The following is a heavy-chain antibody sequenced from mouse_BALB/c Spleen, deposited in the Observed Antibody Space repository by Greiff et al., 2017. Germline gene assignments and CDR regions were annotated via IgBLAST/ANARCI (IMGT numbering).Heavy chain of an antibody. CDR2: ISSGSSTI. CDR1: GFTFSSFG. J-gene: IGHJ4*01. Sequence: EVKLQESGGGLVQPGGSRKLSCAASGFTFSSFGMHWVRQAPEKGLEWVAYISSGSSTIYYADTVKGRFTISRDNPKNTLFLQMTSLRSEDTAMYYCARLRLGRGAMDYWGQGTSVTVSS. D-gene: IGHD4-1*01. V-gene: IGHV5-17*02. CDR3: ARLRLGRGAMDY.